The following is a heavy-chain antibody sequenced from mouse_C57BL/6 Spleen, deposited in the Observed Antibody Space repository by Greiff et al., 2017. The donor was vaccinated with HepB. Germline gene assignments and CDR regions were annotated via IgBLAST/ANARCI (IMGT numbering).Heavy chain of an antibody. CDR3: ARSADGYYAAY. J-gene: IGHJ3*01. CDR1: GFNIKNPY. Sequence: VQLQQSVAELVRPGASVKLSCTASGFNIKNPYMHWVKQRPEQGLEWIGRIDPANGNTKYAPKFQGKATITADTSSNTAYLQLSSRTSEDTAIYYCARSADGYYAAYWGQGTLVTVSA. V-gene: IGHV14-3*01. D-gene: IGHD2-3*01. CDR2: IDPANGNT.